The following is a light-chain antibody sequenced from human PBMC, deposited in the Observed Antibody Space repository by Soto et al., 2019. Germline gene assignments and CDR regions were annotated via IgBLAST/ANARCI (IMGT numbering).Light chain of an antibody. CDR3: QQSYATPRT. CDR2: AVS. J-gene: IGKJ1*01. V-gene: IGKV1-39*01. CDR1: QSISIY. Sequence: DIQMTQSPSSLSASLGDRVTITGRASQSISIYLNWYQQIPGKAPKLLIYAVSNLQSGVPSRFSGSGSGTEFSLTISSLQPDDVATYYCQQSYATPRTFGQGTKVEIK.